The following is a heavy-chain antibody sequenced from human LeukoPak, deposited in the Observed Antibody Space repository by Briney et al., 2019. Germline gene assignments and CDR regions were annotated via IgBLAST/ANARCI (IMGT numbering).Heavy chain of an antibody. Sequence: GASLKVSCKASGYTFTSYGDSWVRQAPGQGLEWMGWISAYNGNTNYAQKLQGRVTMTTDTSTSTAYMELRSLRSDDTAVYYCARDDYGAPMDVWGKGTAVTVSS. CDR1: GYTFTSYG. J-gene: IGHJ6*04. D-gene: IGHD4-17*01. CDR2: ISAYNGNT. V-gene: IGHV1-18*01. CDR3: ARDDYGAPMDV.